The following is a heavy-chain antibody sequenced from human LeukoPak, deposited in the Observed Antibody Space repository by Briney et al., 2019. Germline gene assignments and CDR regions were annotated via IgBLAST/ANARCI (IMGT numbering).Heavy chain of an antibody. V-gene: IGHV3-48*03. CDR3: AELGITMIGGV. CDR2: ISSSGSTI. D-gene: IGHD3-10*02. Sequence: PGGSLRLSCAASGFTFSSYWMSWVRQAPGKGLEWVSYISSSGSTIYYADSVKGRFAISRDNAKNSLYLQMNSLRAEDTAVYYCAELGITMIGGVWGKGTTVTISS. J-gene: IGHJ6*04. CDR1: GFTFSSYW.